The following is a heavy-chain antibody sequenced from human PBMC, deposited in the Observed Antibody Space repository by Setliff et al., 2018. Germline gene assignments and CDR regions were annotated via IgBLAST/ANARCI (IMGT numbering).Heavy chain of an antibody. V-gene: IGHV4-59*01. J-gene: IGHJ6*02. D-gene: IGHD5-18*01. CDR3: VRDRTAYSYGLDV. CDR1: GGSISPYF. Sequence: ASETLSLTCSVSGGSISPYFWSWIRQPPGKGLEWIGYIYHNGNTNFNPSLETRVTMSVDTSKNRFALNLTSVTAADTAVYYCVRDRTAYSYGLDVWGQGTTVTVSS. CDR2: IYHNGNT.